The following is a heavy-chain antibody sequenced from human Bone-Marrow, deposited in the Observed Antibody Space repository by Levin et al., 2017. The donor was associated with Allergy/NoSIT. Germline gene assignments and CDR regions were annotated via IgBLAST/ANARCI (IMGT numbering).Heavy chain of an antibody. CDR3: VRLNWESDSFDM. D-gene: IGHD7-27*01. V-gene: IGHV2-5*04. Sequence: ASGPTLVKPTQTLTLTCSFSEFSLDTSGVAVGWIRQPPGKALEFLALIYWNDDKRYSPSLKSRRTITKDTSKNQVVLTMTNIDPVDTGTYSCVRLNWESDSFDMWGQGTMVTVSS. CDR2: IYWNDDK. J-gene: IGHJ3*02. CDR1: EFSLDTSGVA.